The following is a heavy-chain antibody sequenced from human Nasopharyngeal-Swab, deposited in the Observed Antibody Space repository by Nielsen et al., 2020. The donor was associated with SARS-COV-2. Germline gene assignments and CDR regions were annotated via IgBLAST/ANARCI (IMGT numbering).Heavy chain of an antibody. CDR2: ISSSSSTI. D-gene: IGHD3-3*01. Sequence: WIRQPPGKGLERVSYISSSSSTIYYADSVKGRFTISRDNAKNSLYLQMNSLRAEDTAVYYCARTGYDFWSGYYPGYYYYGMDVWGQGTTVTVSS. J-gene: IGHJ6*02. V-gene: IGHV3-48*04. CDR3: ARTGYDFWSGYYPGYYYYGMDV.